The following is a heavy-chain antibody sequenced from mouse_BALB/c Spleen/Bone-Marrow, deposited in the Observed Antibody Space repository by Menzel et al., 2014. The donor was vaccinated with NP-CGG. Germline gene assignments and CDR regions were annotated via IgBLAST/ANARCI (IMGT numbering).Heavy chain of an antibody. J-gene: IGHJ4*01. Sequence: QVQLQQSGAELVKPGASVKLSCKASGYTFTSYWMHRVEQRPGQGLEWIGEIDPSDSYTNYNQKFKGKATLTVDKSSSTAYMQLSSLTSEDSAVYYCATARATSYAMDYWGQGTSVTVSS. CDR1: GYTFTSYW. D-gene: IGHD3-1*01. CDR2: IDPSDSYT. V-gene: IGHV1-69*02. CDR3: ATARATSYAMDY.